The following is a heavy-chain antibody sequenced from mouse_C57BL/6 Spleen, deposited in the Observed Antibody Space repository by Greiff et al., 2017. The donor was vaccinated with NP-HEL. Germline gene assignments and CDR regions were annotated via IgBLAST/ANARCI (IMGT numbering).Heavy chain of an antibody. CDR3: ARSYYGSSPWYFDV. Sequence: VQLKESGPELVKPGASVKLSCKASGYTFTSYDINWVKQRPGQGLEWIGWIYPRDGSTKYTEKFKGQATFTVDTSSSTAYMELHSLTSEDSAVYFCARSYYGSSPWYFDVWGTGTTVTVSS. V-gene: IGHV1-85*01. D-gene: IGHD1-1*01. J-gene: IGHJ1*03. CDR1: GYTFTSYD. CDR2: IYPRDGST.